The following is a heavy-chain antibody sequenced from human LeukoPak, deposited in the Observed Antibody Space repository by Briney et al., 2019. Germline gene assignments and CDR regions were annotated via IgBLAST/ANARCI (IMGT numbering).Heavy chain of an antibody. D-gene: IGHD6-19*01. CDR3: ARVPQWLVTQDY. V-gene: IGHV4-34*01. Sequence: SETLSLACAVYGGSFSGYYWSWIRQPPGKGLEWIGEINHSGSTNYNPSLKSRVTISVDTSKHQFSLKLSSVTAADTAVYYCARVPQWLVTQDYWGQGTLVTVSS. J-gene: IGHJ4*02. CDR2: INHSGST. CDR1: GGSFSGYY.